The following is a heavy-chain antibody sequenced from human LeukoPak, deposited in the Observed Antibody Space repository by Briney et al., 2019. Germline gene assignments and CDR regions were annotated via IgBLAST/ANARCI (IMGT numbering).Heavy chain of an antibody. J-gene: IGHJ2*01. CDR1: GFTFSSYG. Sequence: GGSLRLSCAASGFTFSSYGMHWVRQAPGKGLEWVAVISYDGSNKYYADSVKGRFTISRDNSKNTLYLQMNSLRAEDTAVYYCAKDAPYSGSYFDWYFDLWGRGTLVTVSS. V-gene: IGHV3-30*18. CDR3: AKDAPYSGSYFDWYFDL. D-gene: IGHD1-26*01. CDR2: ISYDGSNK.